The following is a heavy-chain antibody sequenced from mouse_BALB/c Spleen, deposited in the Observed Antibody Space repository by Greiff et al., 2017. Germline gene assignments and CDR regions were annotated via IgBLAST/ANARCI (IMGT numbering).Heavy chain of an antibody. D-gene: IGHD1-1*01. CDR3: TRGPLYGSLEGFAY. J-gene: IGHJ3*01. CDR1: GFTFSSYT. Sequence: EVKVVESGGGLVKPGGSLKLSCAASGFTFSSYTMSWVRQTPEKRLEWFATISSGASYTYYPDSVKGRFTISRDNANNTLYLQMSSLKSEDTAMYYCTRGPLYGSLEGFAYWGQGTLVTVSA. V-gene: IGHV5-6-4*01. CDR2: ISSGASYT.